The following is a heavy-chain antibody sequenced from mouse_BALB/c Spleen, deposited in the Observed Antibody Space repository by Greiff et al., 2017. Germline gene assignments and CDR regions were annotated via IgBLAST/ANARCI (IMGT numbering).Heavy chain of an antibody. CDR3: ARGGYEYFDS. CDR2: ISSGGST. Sequence: EVKVVESGGGLVKPGGSLKLSCAASGFTFSSYAMSWVRQTPEKRLEWVASISSGGSTYYPDSVKGRFTISRDNARNILYLQMSSLRSEDTAMYYCARGGYEYFDSWGQGATLTVSS. J-gene: IGHJ2*01. CDR1: GFTFSSYA. V-gene: IGHV5-6-5*01. D-gene: IGHD2-3*01.